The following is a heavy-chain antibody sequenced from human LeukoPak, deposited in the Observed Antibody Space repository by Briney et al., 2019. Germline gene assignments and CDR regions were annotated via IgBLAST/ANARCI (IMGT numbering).Heavy chain of an antibody. CDR1: GYTFTSYY. Sequence: ASVKVSCKASGYTFTSYYMHWVRQAPGQGLEWMGIINPSGSSTSYAQKFQGRVTMTRDTSTSTVYMELSSPRSEDTAVYYCARGGGIVVGTRYYFDYWGQETLVTVSS. CDR2: INPSGSST. J-gene: IGHJ4*02. CDR3: ARGGGIVVGTRYYFDY. D-gene: IGHD3-22*01. V-gene: IGHV1-46*01.